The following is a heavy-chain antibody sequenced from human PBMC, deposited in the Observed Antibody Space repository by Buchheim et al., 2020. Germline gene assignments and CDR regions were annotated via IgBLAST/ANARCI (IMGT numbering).Heavy chain of an antibody. CDR2: ISYDGSNT. J-gene: IGHJ4*02. CDR1: GFTFSSYG. CDR3: AKRPGRKDYFDY. Sequence: QVQLVESGGGVVQPGRSLRLSCAASGFTFSSYGMHWVRQAPGKGLEWVAVISYDGSNTYYADSVKGRFTISRDNSKNPLYLQMNSLRAEDTAVYYCAKRPGRKDYFDYWGQGTL. V-gene: IGHV3-30*18. D-gene: IGHD1-26*01.